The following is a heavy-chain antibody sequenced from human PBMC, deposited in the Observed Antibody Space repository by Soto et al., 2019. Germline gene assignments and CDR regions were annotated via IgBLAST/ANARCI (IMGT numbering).Heavy chain of an antibody. CDR3: TRLGSEVVGGY. D-gene: IGHD2-15*01. Sequence: HPWGSLRLSCAASVFTFSGSAMHWVRQASGKGLEWVGRIRSKANSYATAYAASVKGRFTISRDDSKNTAYLQMNSLKTEDTAVYYCTRLGSEVVGGYWGQGTLVTVSS. J-gene: IGHJ4*02. CDR2: IRSKANSYAT. CDR1: VFTFSGSA. V-gene: IGHV3-73*01.